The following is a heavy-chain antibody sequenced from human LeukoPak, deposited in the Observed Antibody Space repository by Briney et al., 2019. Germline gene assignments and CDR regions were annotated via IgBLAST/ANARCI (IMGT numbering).Heavy chain of an antibody. D-gene: IGHD2-21*02. J-gene: IGHJ6*02. V-gene: IGHV4-30-2*01. CDR2: ISPSGST. Sequence: SETLSPTCAVSGGSISSGGYSWSWIRQPPGKGLEWIGYISPSGSTYYNPSLKSRVTISVDKSKNQFSLKLSSVTAADTAVYYCARYVVTAVYGMDVWGQGTTVTVSS. CDR1: GGSISSGGYS. CDR3: ARYVVTAVYGMDV.